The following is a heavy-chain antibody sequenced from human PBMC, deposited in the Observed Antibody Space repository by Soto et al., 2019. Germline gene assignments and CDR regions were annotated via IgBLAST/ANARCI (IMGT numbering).Heavy chain of an antibody. Sequence: EVQLVESGGGLVKPGGSLRLSCAASGFTFSSYSMNWVRQAPGKGLEWVSSITGSSSYIYYVDSVKGRFTISRDNAKSSLYLQMNRPRVEDTAVYYCARIISGWLAPGDYWGQGTPVTVSS. D-gene: IGHD6-19*01. CDR1: GFTFSSYS. V-gene: IGHV3-21*01. CDR2: ITGSSSYI. J-gene: IGHJ4*02. CDR3: ARIISGWLAPGDY.